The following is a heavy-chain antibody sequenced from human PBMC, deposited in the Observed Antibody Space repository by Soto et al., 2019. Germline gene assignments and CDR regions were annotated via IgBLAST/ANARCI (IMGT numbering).Heavy chain of an antibody. V-gene: IGHV4-31*03. CDR2: IYYSGST. CDR3: ARTMKELEFDRFDI. CDR1: GGSISSGGYY. J-gene: IGHJ3*02. Sequence: QVQLQESGPGLVKPSQTLSLTCTVSGGSISSGGYYWSWIRQHPGKGLEWIGYIYYSGSTYYNPSLKSRVTISVDTSKNQFALKLSSVTAADTAVYYCARTMKELEFDRFDIWGQGTRVTVSS. D-gene: IGHD1-1*01.